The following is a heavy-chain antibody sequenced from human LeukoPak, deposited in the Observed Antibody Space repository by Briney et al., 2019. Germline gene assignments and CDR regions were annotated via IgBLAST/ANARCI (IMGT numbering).Heavy chain of an antibody. CDR1: GGSTSSYY. J-gene: IGHJ6*03. CDR2: IYYSGST. D-gene: IGHD6-6*01. CDR3: ARVYSSSKYYYMDV. Sequence: SETLSLTCTVSGGSTSSYYWSWIRQPPGKGLEWIGYIYYSGSTNYNPSLKSRVTISVDTSKNQFSLKLSSVTAADTAVYYCARVYSSSKYYYMDVWGKGTTVTVTS. V-gene: IGHV4-59*01.